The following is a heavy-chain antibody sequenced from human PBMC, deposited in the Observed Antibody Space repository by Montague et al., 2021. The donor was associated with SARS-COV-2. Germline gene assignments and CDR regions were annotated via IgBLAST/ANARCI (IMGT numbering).Heavy chain of an antibody. D-gene: IGHD3-10*01. CDR2: IYYSGTT. CDR3: ARGMIRGVTTPFDY. CDR1: SGSIISSGYY. V-gene: IGHV4-39*02. Sequence: SETLSLTCSVSSGSIISSGYYWGWIRQPPGKELEWIGNIYYSGTTYYNPSLQSRGTISVDTSKNHLSLRLSSVTAADTAVYFCARGMIRGVTTPFDYGGQGSRVTVSS. J-gene: IGHJ4*02.